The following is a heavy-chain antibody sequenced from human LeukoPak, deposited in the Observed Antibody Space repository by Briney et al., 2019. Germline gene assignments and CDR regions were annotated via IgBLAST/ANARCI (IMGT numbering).Heavy chain of an antibody. CDR3: RATTYYDSSGYSDY. V-gene: IGHV4-30-2*01. CDR1: GGSISRGGYS. J-gene: IGHJ4*02. D-gene: IGHD3-22*01. CDR2: IYHSGST. Sequence: PSETLSLTCAVSGGSISRGGYSWSWIRQPPGKGLEWIGYIYHSGSTYYNPSLKSRVTISVDRSKNQFSLKLSSVTAADTAVYYCRATTYYDSSGYSDYWGQGTLVTVSS.